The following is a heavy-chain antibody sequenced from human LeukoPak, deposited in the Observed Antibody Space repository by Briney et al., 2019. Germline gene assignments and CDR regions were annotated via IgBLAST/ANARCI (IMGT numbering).Heavy chain of an antibody. V-gene: IGHV4-38-2*02. Sequence: SETLSLTCTVSGGSISSYYWSWIRQPPGKGLEWIGSIYHSGSTYYNPSLKSRVTISVDTSKNQFSLKLSSVTAADTAVYYCARAIYDILTGYSRDAFDIWGQGTMVTVSS. CDR2: IYHSGST. CDR1: GGSISSYY. J-gene: IGHJ3*02. CDR3: ARAIYDILTGYSRDAFDI. D-gene: IGHD3-9*01.